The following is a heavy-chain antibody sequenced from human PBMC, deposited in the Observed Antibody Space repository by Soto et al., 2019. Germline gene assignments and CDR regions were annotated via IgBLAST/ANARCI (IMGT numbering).Heavy chain of an antibody. CDR1: GFTFDDYA. Sequence: GGSLRLSCAASGFTFDDYAMHWVRQAPGKGLEWVSGISWNSGSIGYADSVKGRFTISRDNAKNSLYLQMNSLRAEDKALYECAKDQEKGGGYDLQTLDYWGQGTLGTVSS. J-gene: IGHJ4*02. CDR2: ISWNSGSI. V-gene: IGHV3-9*01. CDR3: AKDQEKGGGYDLQTLDY. D-gene: IGHD5-12*01.